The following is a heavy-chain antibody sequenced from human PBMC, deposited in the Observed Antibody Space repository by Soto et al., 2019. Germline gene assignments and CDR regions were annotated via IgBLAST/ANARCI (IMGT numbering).Heavy chain of an antibody. Sequence: HPGGSLRLSCAASGFTFSSYAMSWVRQAPGKGLEWVSAISGSGGSTYYADSVKGRFTISRDNSKNTLYLQMNSLRAEDTAVYYCANQQWLADHFDYWGQGTLVTVSS. CDR2: ISGSGGST. D-gene: IGHD6-19*01. V-gene: IGHV3-23*01. J-gene: IGHJ4*02. CDR1: GFTFSSYA. CDR3: ANQQWLADHFDY.